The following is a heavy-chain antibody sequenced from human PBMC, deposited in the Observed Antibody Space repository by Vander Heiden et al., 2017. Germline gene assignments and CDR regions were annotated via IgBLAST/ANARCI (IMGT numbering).Heavy chain of an antibody. CDR3: AGDTVGASTKGF. V-gene: IGHV3-7*01. CDR2: IKQDGGEK. J-gene: IGHJ4*02. D-gene: IGHD1-26*01. CDR1: GFTFSSHW. Sequence: EVQLVESGGGLVQPGGSLRLSCAASGFTFSSHWMSWVRQAPGKGLEWVANIKQDGGEKNYVDSVKGRFTISRDNAKNSQYLQMNSLRAEDTAVYYCAGDTVGASTKGFWGQGTLVTVSS.